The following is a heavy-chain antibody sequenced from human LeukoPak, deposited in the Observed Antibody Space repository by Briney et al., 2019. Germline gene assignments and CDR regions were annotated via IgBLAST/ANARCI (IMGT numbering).Heavy chain of an antibody. J-gene: IGHJ4*02. CDR2: INTDGSST. CDR3: ARVGAHCSSTNCFDYFDY. CDR1: GSTFSSYW. D-gene: IGHD2-2*01. Sequence: PGGSLRLSCAASGSTFSSYWMHWVRQAPGKGLVWVSRINTDGSSTSYADSVKGRFTISRDNAKNTLYLQMNSLRAEDTAVYYCARVGAHCSSTNCFDYFDYWGQGTLVTVSS. V-gene: IGHV3-74*01.